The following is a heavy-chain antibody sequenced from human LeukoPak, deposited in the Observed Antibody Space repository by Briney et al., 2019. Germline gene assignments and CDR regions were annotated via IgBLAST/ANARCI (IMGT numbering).Heavy chain of an antibody. CDR3: AKGLRIRSH. CDR1: GHTFSHHG. J-gene: IGHJ4*02. V-gene: IGHV3-23*01. D-gene: IGHD2/OR15-2a*01. CDR2: ISGGGLHT. Sequence: GRCLGLPCASWGHTFSHHGITWTRQTPGNGLEWVSSISGGGLHTYYVDFVKGRLVISRDNSKTTLYLQMNSLRTEDTAVYYCAKGLRIRSHWGRGPILCVSS.